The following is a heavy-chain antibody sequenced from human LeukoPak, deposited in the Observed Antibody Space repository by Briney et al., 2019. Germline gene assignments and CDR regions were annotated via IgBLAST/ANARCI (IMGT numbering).Heavy chain of an antibody. CDR2: VYPGDSDT. Sequence: GESLKISCKGSGYSFTSYWIGWVRQMPGKGLEWMAIVYPGDSDTRYSPSFQGHVTISADKSISTAYLQWSSLKASDTAMYYCARLYGHSYGYFDYWGQGTLVTVSS. V-gene: IGHV5-51*01. D-gene: IGHD5-18*01. CDR1: GYSFTSYW. CDR3: ARLYGHSYGYFDY. J-gene: IGHJ4*02.